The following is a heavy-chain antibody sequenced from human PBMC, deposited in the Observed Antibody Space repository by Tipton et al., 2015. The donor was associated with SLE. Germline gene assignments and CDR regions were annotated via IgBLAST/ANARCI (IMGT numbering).Heavy chain of an antibody. CDR2: MNPNTGYT. CDR3: ARGPHWVDY. CDR1: GYTLSSYD. J-gene: IGHJ4*02. D-gene: IGHD7-27*01. Sequence: QLVQSGAEVKKPGASVKVSCRASGYTLSSYDINWVRQATGQGLEWMGWMNPNTGYTVFAQKFQGRVTMTRDTSISTAYMELSSLKSEDTAVYYCARGPHWVDYWGQGTLVTVSS. V-gene: IGHV1-8*02.